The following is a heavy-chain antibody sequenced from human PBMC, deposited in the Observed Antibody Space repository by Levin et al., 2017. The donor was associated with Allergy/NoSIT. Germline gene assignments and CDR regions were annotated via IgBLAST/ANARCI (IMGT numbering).Heavy chain of an antibody. D-gene: IGHD3-10*01. Sequence: PSETLSLTCTVSGGSISTHNYYWGWIRQPPGKGLEWIGSMLYSGTTYYNPSLQGRVTISVDTSKNQFSLNLRSVTAADTAVYYCARRLASGPPPWFDPWGQGILVTVSS. CDR1: GGSISTHNYY. CDR3: ARRLASGPPPWFDP. J-gene: IGHJ5*02. CDR2: MLYSGTT. V-gene: IGHV4-39*01.